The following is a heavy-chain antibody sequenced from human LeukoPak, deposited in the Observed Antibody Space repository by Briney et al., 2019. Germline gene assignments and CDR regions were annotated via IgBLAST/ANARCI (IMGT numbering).Heavy chain of an antibody. V-gene: IGHV4-59*01. J-gene: IGHJ4*02. CDR2: IYYSGST. Sequence: PSETLSLTCTVSGGSISSYYWSWIRQPPGKGLEWIGYIYYSGSTNYNPSLKSRVTISVDTSKNQFSLKLSSVCAADTAVYYCARGPSYYYDSSGYLDYWGQGTLVTVSS. CDR1: GGSISSYY. D-gene: IGHD3-22*01. CDR3: ARGPSYYYDSSGYLDY.